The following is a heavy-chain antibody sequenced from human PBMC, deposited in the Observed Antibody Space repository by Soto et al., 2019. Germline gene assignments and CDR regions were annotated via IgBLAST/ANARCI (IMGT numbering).Heavy chain of an antibody. CDR2: IKQDGSEK. D-gene: IGHD3-22*01. CDR3: ARDSSGPFPSSGPDY. CDR1: GFTFSSYW. V-gene: IGHV3-7*01. J-gene: IGHJ4*02. Sequence: EVQLVESGGGLVQPGGSLRLSCAASGFTFSSYWMSWVRQAPWKGLEWVANIKQDGSEKYYVDSVKGRFTISRDNAKNSLYLQMNSLRAEDTAVYYCARDSSGPFPSSGPDYWGQGTLVTVSS.